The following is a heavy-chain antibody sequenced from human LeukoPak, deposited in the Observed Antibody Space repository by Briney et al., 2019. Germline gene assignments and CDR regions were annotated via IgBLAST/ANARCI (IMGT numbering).Heavy chain of an antibody. CDR1: GGTFSSYA. D-gene: IGHD4-17*01. V-gene: IGHV1-69*05. CDR2: IIPIFGTA. Sequence: SVKVSCKASGGTFSSYAISWVRQAPGQGLEWMGRIIPIFGTANYAQKFQGRVTITTDESTSTAYMELSSLRSEDTAVYYCARGRPYGDYAFYYWGQGTLVTVSS. CDR3: ARGRPYGDYAFYY. J-gene: IGHJ4*02.